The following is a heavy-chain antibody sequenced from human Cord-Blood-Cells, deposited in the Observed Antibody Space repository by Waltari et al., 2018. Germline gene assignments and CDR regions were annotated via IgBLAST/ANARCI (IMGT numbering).Heavy chain of an antibody. CDR3: ARADYDGSGSYYAFDI. CDR2: MNPTSGTT. CDR1: GYTFTSYD. D-gene: IGHD3-10*01. Sequence: QVQLVQSGAEVKKPGASVKVSCKASGYTFTSYDINWVRQATGQGLEWMGWMNPTSGTTGYAQKCQGRVTMTRNASISTADMELSSLRSEETAVYYCARADYDGSGSYYAFDIWGQGTMVTVSS. V-gene: IGHV1-8*01. J-gene: IGHJ3*02.